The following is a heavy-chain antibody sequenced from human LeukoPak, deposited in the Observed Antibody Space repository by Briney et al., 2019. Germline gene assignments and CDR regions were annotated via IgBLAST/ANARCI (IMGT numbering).Heavy chain of an antibody. J-gene: IGHJ3*02. CDR1: GFTFGDYH. CDR2: VRNKARNYNT. D-gene: IGHD2-21*01. CDR3: ARDGEQGDQSAFDI. V-gene: IGHV3-72*01. Sequence: GGSLRLSCATSGFTFGDYHMDWVRQAPGKGLEWIGRVRNKARNYNTEYVASVEGRFTISRDASKNSLYLQMYSLKSEDTGVYFCARDGEQGDQSAFDIWGQGTTVTVSS.